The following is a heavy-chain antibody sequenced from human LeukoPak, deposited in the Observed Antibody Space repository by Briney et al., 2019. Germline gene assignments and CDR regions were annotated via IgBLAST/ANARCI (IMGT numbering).Heavy chain of an antibody. CDR3: ARRRREFDY. J-gene: IGHJ4*02. V-gene: IGHV3-7*01. CDR2: IKQDGSEK. Sequence: GGSLRLSCAASGFTCSSYWMSLVRQAPGKGLEWVANIKQDGSEKYYVDSVKGRFTISRDNAKNSLYLQMNSLRAEDTAVYYCARRRREFDYWGQGTLVTVSS. CDR1: GFTCSSYW.